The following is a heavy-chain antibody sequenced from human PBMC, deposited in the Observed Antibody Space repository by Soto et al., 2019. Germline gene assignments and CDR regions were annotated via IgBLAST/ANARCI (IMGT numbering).Heavy chain of an antibody. CDR1: GFTFSSYS. Sequence: GGSLRLSCAASGFTFSSYSMNWVRQAPGKGLEWVSYIRSSSSTIYYADSVKGRFTISRDNAKNSLYLQMNSLRDEDTAVYYCARDGIAAAGTCAFDIWGQGTMVTVSS. J-gene: IGHJ3*02. CDR2: IRSSSSTI. CDR3: ARDGIAAAGTCAFDI. D-gene: IGHD6-13*01. V-gene: IGHV3-48*02.